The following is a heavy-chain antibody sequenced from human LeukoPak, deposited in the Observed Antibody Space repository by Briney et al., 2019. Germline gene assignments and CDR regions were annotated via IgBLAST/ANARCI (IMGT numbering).Heavy chain of an antibody. CDR2: IYSGGST. V-gene: IGHV3-66*02. CDR1: EITVSHNY. Sequence: AGGSLRLSCVGTEITVSHNYMTWVRQAPGKGLEWVSVIYSGGSTYYADSVKGRFTISRDNSKNTLYLQMNSLRAEDTAVYYCARETAGYSGSYYGIGYWGQGTLVTVSS. CDR3: ARETAGYSGSYYGIGY. J-gene: IGHJ4*02. D-gene: IGHD1-26*01.